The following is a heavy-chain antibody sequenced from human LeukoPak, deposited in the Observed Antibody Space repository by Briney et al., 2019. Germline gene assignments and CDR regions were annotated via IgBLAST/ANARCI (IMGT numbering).Heavy chain of an antibody. J-gene: IGHJ4*02. CDR2: INSDGSTT. V-gene: IGHV3-74*01. Sequence: GGSLRLSCAASGFTFSNYWMQGVRQAPGKGLVWVSVINSDGSTTSYADSVKGRFTISRDNTKNTLYVQMNSLRAEDTAVYYCARDFYGAAAVWGQGILVTVSS. CDR1: GFTFSNYW. CDR3: ARDFYGAAAV. D-gene: IGHD6-13*01.